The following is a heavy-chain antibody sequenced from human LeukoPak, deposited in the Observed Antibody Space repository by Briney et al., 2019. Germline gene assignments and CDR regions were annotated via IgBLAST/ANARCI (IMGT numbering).Heavy chain of an antibody. Sequence: PSETLSLTCTVSGGSLSSYYWSWIRQSPGKGLEWVGYISYSGTTNYNPSLKSRVTISLGTSKNRFSLNLTSVTAADTAVYYCARHGSGTSLALDPWGQGTLVTVPS. CDR1: GGSLSSYY. CDR3: ARHGSGTSLALDP. D-gene: IGHD3-10*01. J-gene: IGHJ5*02. CDR2: ISYSGTT. V-gene: IGHV4-59*08.